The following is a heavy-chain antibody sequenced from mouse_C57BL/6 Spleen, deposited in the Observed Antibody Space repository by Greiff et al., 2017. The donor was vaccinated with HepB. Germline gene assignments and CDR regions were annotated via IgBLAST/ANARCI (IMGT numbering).Heavy chain of an antibody. J-gene: IGHJ1*03. D-gene: IGHD2-14*01. Sequence: EVKVVESGEGLVKPGGSLKLSCAASGFTFSSYAMSWVRQTPEKRLEWVAYISSGGDYIYYADTVKGRFTISGDNARNTLYLQMSSLKSEDTAMYYCTRDRSPDWYFDVWGTGTTVTVSS. CDR2: ISSGGDYI. CDR3: TRDRSPDWYFDV. V-gene: IGHV5-9-1*02. CDR1: GFTFSSYA.